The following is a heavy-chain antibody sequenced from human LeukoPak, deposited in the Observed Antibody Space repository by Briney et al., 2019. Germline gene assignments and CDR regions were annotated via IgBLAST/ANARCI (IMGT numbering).Heavy chain of an antibody. J-gene: IGHJ4*02. D-gene: IGHD4-17*01. Sequence: SETLSLTCAVYGGSLSAYYWSWIRQPPGKGLEWNGEINHSGTTNYNPSLKSRVTVSVDTSKNQFSLKLSSVTAADTAVYYCARLDYGDYADYWGQGTLVTVSS. CDR3: ARLDYGDYADY. CDR2: INHSGTT. CDR1: GGSLSAYY. V-gene: IGHV4-34*01.